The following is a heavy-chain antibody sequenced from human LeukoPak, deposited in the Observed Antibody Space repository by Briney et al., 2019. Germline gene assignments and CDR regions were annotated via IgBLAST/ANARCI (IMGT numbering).Heavy chain of an antibody. CDR1: GYTLTSYD. V-gene: IGHV1-8*01. Sequence: GASVKVSCKASGYTLTSYDINWVRQATGQGLEWMGWMNPNSGNTGYARKFQGRVTMTRNTSISTAYMELSSLRSEDTAVYYCAGDRITGTPFDYWGQGTLVTVSS. CDR2: MNPNSGNT. D-gene: IGHD1/OR15-1a*01. J-gene: IGHJ4*02. CDR3: AGDRITGTPFDY.